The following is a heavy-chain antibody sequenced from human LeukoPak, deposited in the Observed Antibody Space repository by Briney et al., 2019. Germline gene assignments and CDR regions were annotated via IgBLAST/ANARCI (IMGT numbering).Heavy chain of an antibody. CDR1: GDSINNYY. CDR2: IYSSGST. D-gene: IGHD3-10*01. Sequence: SETLSLTCTVSGDSINNYYWSWIRQPAGQGLEGIGRIYSSGSTDFNPSLKSRVTMSVDTSKNQFSLKLTSVTAADTAVYYCARGYGARTYEAFDIWGQGTMVTVSS. CDR3: ARGYGARTYEAFDI. J-gene: IGHJ3*02. V-gene: IGHV4-4*07.